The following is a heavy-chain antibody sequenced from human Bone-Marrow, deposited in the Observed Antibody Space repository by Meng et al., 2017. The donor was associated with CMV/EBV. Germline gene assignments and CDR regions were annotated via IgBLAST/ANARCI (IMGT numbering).Heavy chain of an antibody. D-gene: IGHD6-13*01. V-gene: IGHV1-2*02. CDR1: EYTFIGYY. CDR2: INPNSGGT. J-gene: IGHJ4*02. CDR3: AARFGYSSISETVDY. Sequence: ASVKVSCKASEYTFIGYYIHWVRQAPGQGLEWMGWINPNSGGTNYAQKLQGRVTMTRDTSTSTAYMELSSLRSEDTAVYYCAARFGYSSISETVDYWGQGTLVTVSS.